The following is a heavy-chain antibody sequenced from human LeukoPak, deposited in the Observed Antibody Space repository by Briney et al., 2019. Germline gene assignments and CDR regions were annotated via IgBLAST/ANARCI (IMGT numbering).Heavy chain of an antibody. CDR1: GYTFTSYG. Sequence: ASVKVSCKASGYTFTSYGISWVRQAPGQGLEWMGWISAYNGNTNHAQKLQGRVTMTTDTSTSTAYMELRSLRSDDTAVYYCARVPRGYSYGQEGYFDYWGQGTLVTVSS. CDR3: ARVPRGYSYGQEGYFDY. D-gene: IGHD5-18*01. V-gene: IGHV1-18*01. J-gene: IGHJ4*02. CDR2: ISAYNGNT.